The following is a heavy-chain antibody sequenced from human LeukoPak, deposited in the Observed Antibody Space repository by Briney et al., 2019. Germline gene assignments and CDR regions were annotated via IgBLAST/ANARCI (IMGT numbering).Heavy chain of an antibody. CDR1: GGSISSGSYY. Sequence: SETLSLTCTVSGGSISSGSYYWRWIRQPAGTGLEWIGRIYTSGSTNYNPSLKSRVTISVDTSKNQFSLKLSSVTAADTAVYYCAGWHNYYGSGSYYQGFDYWGQGTLVTVSS. CDR2: IYTSGST. J-gene: IGHJ4*02. V-gene: IGHV4-61*02. D-gene: IGHD3-10*01. CDR3: AGWHNYYGSGSYYQGFDY.